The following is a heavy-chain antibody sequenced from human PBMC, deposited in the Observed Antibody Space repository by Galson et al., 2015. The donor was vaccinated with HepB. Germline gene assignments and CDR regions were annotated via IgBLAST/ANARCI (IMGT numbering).Heavy chain of an antibody. CDR1: GFTFSSYA. J-gene: IGHJ6*02. CDR3: GKDPVRASYRPYGMDV. Sequence: SLRLSCAASGFTFSSYAMSWVRQAPGKGLEWVSSISGRGGNTYYTDSVKGRFTISRDNSKKMVYLQMNSLRAEDTALYYCGKDPVRASYRPYGMDVWGQGTTATVSS. D-gene: IGHD5-18*01. CDR2: ISGRGGNT. V-gene: IGHV3-23*01.